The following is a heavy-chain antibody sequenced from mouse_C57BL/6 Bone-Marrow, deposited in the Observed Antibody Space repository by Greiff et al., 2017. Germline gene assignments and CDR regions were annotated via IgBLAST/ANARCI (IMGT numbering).Heavy chain of an antibody. CDR3: ARKDYEYFDV. Sequence: EVKLMESGGGLVKPGGSLKLSCAASGFTFSSYAMSWVRQTPEKRLEWVATISDGGSYTYYPDNVKGRFPISRDNAKNNLYLQMSHLKSEDTAMYYCARKDYEYFDVWGTGTTVTVSS. J-gene: IGHJ1*03. V-gene: IGHV5-4*03. D-gene: IGHD2-4*01. CDR1: GFTFSSYA. CDR2: ISDGGSYT.